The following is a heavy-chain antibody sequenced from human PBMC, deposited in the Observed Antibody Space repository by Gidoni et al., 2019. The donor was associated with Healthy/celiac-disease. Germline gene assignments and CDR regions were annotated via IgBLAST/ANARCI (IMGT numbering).Heavy chain of an antibody. D-gene: IGHD6-19*01. CDR3: ARDSRIAVAGTGYGMDV. CDR1: GGSISSSNW. J-gene: IGHJ6*02. Sequence: QVQLQESGPGLVKPSGTLSLTCAVSGGSISSSNWWSWVRQPPGKGLEWIGETYHSGSTNYNPSLKSRVTISVDKSKNQFSLKLSSVTAADTAVYYCARDSRIAVAGTGYGMDVWGQGTTVTVSS. CDR2: TYHSGST. V-gene: IGHV4-4*02.